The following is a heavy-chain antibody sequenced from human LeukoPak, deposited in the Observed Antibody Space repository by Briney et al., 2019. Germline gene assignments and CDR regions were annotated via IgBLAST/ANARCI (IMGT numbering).Heavy chain of an antibody. D-gene: IGHD6-13*01. CDR3: AASEGIAAAGPEIDY. CDR2: INPNSGGT. CDR1: GYTFTGYY. J-gene: IGHJ4*02. Sequence: GASVKVSCKASGYTFTGYYMHWVRQAPGQGLEWMGWINPNSGGTNYAQKFQGRVTMTRDTPISTAYMELSRLRSDDTAVYYCAASEGIAAAGPEIDYWGQGTLVTVSS. V-gene: IGHV1-2*02.